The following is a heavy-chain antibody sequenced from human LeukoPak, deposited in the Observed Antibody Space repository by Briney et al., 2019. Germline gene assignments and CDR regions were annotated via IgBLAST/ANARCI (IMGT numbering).Heavy chain of an antibody. J-gene: IGHJ4*02. D-gene: IGHD6-13*01. CDR2: INHSGGT. V-gene: IGHV4-34*01. CDR1: GGSFSGYY. Sequence: SETLSLTCAVYGGSFSGYYWSWIRQPPGEGLEWIGEINHSGGTNYNPSLKSRVTISVDTSKNQFSLKLSSVTAADTAVYYCARGGAAAGTEPFDYWGQGTLVTVSS. CDR3: ARGGAAAGTEPFDY.